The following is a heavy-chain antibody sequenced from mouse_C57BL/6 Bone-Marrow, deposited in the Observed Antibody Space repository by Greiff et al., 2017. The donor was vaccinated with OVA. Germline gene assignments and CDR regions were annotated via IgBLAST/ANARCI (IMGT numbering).Heavy chain of an antibody. CDR2: IDPSDSYT. J-gene: IGHJ4*01. CDR1: GYTFTSYW. Sequence: QVQLQQPGAELVMPGASVKLSCKASGYTFTSYWMHWVKQRPGQGLEWIGEIDPSDSYTNYNQKFKGKATLTVDKSSSTAYMQLSSLTSEDSAVDYCARSRDYPYYAMDYWGQGTTVTVSS. D-gene: IGHD2-4*01. CDR3: ARSRDYPYYAMDY. V-gene: IGHV1-69*01.